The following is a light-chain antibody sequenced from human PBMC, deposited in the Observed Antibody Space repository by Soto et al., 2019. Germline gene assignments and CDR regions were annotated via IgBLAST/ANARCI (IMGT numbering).Light chain of an antibody. CDR1: SSDVGGYNY. Sequence: QSVLTQPPSSSGSPGQSVTISCTGTSSDVGGYNYVSWYQQHPGKAPKLMIYEVSKRPSGVPDRFSGSKSGNTASLTVSGLQDEDEADYYCSSYAGSNNFGVFGTGNKVTVL. J-gene: IGLJ1*01. CDR3: SSYAGSNNFGV. V-gene: IGLV2-8*01. CDR2: EVS.